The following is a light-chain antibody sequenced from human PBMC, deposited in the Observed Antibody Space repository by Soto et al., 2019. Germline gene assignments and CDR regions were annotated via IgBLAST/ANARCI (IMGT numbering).Light chain of an antibody. V-gene: IGLV2-14*01. CDR3: KSFTTSDTYV. Sequence: ALTQPASVSGSPGQSIAISCTGTSSDVGAYNYVSWYLQYPGKAPKLVIFDVSFRPSGVSNRFSGSKSGNTASLTISGLQAEDEADYYCKSFTTSDTYVFGTGTKVTVL. CDR2: DVS. CDR1: SSDVGAYNY. J-gene: IGLJ1*01.